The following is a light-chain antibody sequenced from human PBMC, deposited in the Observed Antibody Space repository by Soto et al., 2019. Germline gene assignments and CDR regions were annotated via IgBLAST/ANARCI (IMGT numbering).Light chain of an antibody. CDR1: QTVNSR. Sequence: DIVMTQSPATLSVSPGERATLSCRASQTVNSRLAWYQHKPGQAPRLLIYHTSNRATGIPARFSGSGSGTDFTLTISSLEPEDFAVYYCHQRQSWPRTFGQGTKVDIK. CDR2: HTS. CDR3: HQRQSWPRT. V-gene: IGKV3-11*01. J-gene: IGKJ1*01.